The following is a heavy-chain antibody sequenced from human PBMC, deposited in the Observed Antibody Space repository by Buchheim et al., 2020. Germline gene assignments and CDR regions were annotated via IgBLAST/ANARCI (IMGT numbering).Heavy chain of an antibody. V-gene: IGHV2-5*02. CDR2: VYWDNDK. Sequence: QITLQESGPTLVKPTQTLTLTCTFSGFSLSTSGVGVGWIRQPPGKALELLALVYWDNDKRYSPSLKSRLTITKDTSTNKVVLTMTSMDPVDTATYYCAHRRGGYNWDDASFDYWGQGTL. J-gene: IGHJ4*02. CDR3: AHRRGGYNWDDASFDY. D-gene: IGHD1-20*01. CDR1: GFSLSTSGVG.